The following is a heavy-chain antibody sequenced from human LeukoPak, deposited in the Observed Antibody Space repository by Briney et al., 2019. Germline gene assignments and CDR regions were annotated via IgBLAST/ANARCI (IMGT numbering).Heavy chain of an antibody. J-gene: IGHJ4*01. CDR1: GFTFSSYA. Sequence: PGGSLRLSCAASGFTFSSYAMSWVRQAPGKGLEWVSAISGSGGSTYYADSVKGRFTISRDNSKNTLYLQMNSLRAEDTAVYYCARERGGQAAAGTFYFDYWGQGTLVTVSS. D-gene: IGHD6-13*01. CDR3: ARERGGQAAAGTFYFDY. V-gene: IGHV3-23*01. CDR2: ISGSGGST.